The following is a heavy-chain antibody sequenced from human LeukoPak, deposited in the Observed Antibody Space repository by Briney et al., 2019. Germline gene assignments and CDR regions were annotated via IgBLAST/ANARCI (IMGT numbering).Heavy chain of an antibody. Sequence: SETLSLTCAASGGSISSGGYSWSWIRQPPGKGLEWIGYIYHSGSTYYNPSLKSRVTISVDRSKNQFSLKLSSVTAADTAVYYCARGYGSGLVDYWGQGTLITVSS. J-gene: IGHJ4*02. V-gene: IGHV4-30-2*01. CDR1: GGSISSGGYS. CDR3: ARGYGSGLVDY. D-gene: IGHD3-10*01. CDR2: IYHSGST.